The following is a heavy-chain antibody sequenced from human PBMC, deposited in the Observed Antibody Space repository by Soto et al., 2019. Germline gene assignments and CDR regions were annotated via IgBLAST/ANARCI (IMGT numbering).Heavy chain of an antibody. J-gene: IGHJ4*02. V-gene: IGHV3-30-3*01. CDR3: ARATRYTPYCGGDCSFFDY. CDR1: GFTFSSYA. Sequence: LRLSCAASGFTFSSYAMHWVRQAPGKGLEWVAVISYDGSNKYYADSVKGRFTISRDNSKNTLYLQMNSLRAEDTAVYYCARATRYTPYCGGDCSFFDYWGQGTLVTVSS. CDR2: ISYDGSNK. D-gene: IGHD2-21*02.